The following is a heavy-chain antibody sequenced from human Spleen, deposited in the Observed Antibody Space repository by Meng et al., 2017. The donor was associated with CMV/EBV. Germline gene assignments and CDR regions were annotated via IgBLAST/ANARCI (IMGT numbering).Heavy chain of an antibody. D-gene: IGHD2/OR15-2a*01. CDR3: AKNTWRH. Sequence: GESLKISCAASGFTFSNYDMSWVRQAPGKGLEWVSAISGSGGSTYYADSVKGRFTISRDNAKNSLYLQMNSLRAEDTAFYYCAKNTWRHWGQGTLVTVSS. V-gene: IGHV3-23*01. CDR2: ISGSGGST. CDR1: GFTFSNYD. J-gene: IGHJ4*02.